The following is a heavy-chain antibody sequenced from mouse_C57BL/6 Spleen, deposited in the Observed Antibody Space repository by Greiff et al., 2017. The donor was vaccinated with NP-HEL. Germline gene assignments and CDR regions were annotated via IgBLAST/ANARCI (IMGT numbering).Heavy chain of an antibody. CDR1: GFSFNTYA. CDR3: VRQHYPGYFDV. D-gene: IGHD1-2*01. V-gene: IGHV10-1*01. CDR2: IRSKSNNYAT. Sequence: DVKLVESGGGLVQPTGSLKLSCAASGFSFNTYAMNWVRQAPGKGLEWVARIRSKSNNYATYYADSVKDRFTISRDDSESMLYLQMNNLKTEDTAMYYCVRQHYPGYFDVWGTGTTVTVSS. J-gene: IGHJ1*03.